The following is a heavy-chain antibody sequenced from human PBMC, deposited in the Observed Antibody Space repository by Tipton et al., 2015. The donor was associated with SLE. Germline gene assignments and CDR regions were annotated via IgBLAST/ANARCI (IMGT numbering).Heavy chain of an antibody. CDR1: GGSVSGDY. CDR3: ARDGSVSPLDV. J-gene: IGHJ3*01. D-gene: IGHD5/OR15-5a*01. CDR2: VSTTGNN. V-gene: IGHV4-4*07. Sequence: LRLSCDVSGGSVSGDYWSWIRLPAGKGLEWIGRVSTTGNNDNNPSLKSRVTMSVDTSKNQVSLKLASVTAADTAVYYCARDGSVSPLDVWGQGTSVVVSS.